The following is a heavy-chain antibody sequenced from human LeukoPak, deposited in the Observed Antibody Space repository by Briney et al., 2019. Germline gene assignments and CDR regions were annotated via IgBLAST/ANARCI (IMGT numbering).Heavy chain of an antibody. V-gene: IGHV3-21*01. CDR3: ARDDGHYDCSGYYCDAFDI. J-gene: IGHJ3*02. CDR2: ISSSSSYI. CDR1: GFTFGNYG. D-gene: IGHD3-22*01. Sequence: GGSLRLSCAASGFTFGNYGMSWVRQAPGKGLEWVSSISSSSSYIYYADSVKGRFTISRDNAKNSLYLQMNSLRAEDTAVYYCARDDGHYDCSGYYCDAFDIWGQGTMVTVSS.